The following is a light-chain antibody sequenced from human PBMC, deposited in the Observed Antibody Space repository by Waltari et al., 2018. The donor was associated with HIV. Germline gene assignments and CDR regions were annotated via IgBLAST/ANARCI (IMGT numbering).Light chain of an antibody. Sequence: EIVMTQSPATLSVSPGERATLSCRASQSVSSNLAWYQQKPGQAPRLLIYDASDRATGIPARFSGSGSRTDFTLTISSLEPEDFAVYYCQQRTNWPPYTFGQGTKLEIK. J-gene: IGKJ2*01. CDR3: QQRTNWPPYT. CDR1: QSVSSN. CDR2: DAS. V-gene: IGKV3-11*01.